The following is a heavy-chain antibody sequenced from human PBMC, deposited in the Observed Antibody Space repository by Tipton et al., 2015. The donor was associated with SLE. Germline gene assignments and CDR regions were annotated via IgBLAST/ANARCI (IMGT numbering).Heavy chain of an antibody. D-gene: IGHD3-3*01. CDR2: IYTSGST. Sequence: LRLSCAVYGGSFSGYYWSWIRQPAGKGLEWIGRIYTSGSTNYNPSLKSRVTISVDTSKNQFSLKLSSVTAADTAVYYCARDDFWSGREWFDPWGQGTLVTVSS. CDR3: ARDDFWSGREWFDP. J-gene: IGHJ5*02. CDR1: GGSFSGYY. V-gene: IGHV4-4*07.